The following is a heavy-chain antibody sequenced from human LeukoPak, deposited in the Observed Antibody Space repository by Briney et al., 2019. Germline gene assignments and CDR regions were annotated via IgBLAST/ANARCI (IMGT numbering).Heavy chain of an antibody. CDR2: IYYSGST. J-gene: IGHJ4*02. V-gene: IGHV4-59*11. CDR1: GGSISSHY. CDR3: ARMDILTRPPFDY. Sequence: SETLSLTCTVSGGSISSHYWSWIRQPPGKGLEWIGYIYYSGSTNYNPSLKSRVTISVDTSKNQFSLKLSSVTAADTAVYYCARMDILTRPPFDYWGQGTLVSVSS. D-gene: IGHD2-8*01.